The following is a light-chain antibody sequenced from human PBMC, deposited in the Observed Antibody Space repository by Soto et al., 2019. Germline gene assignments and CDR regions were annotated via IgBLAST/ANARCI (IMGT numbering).Light chain of an antibody. CDR1: QIIDTW. J-gene: IGKJ1*01. CDR3: QQYETYSPWT. V-gene: IGKV1-5*03. CDR2: KAS. Sequence: DIQMTQSPSSLSASVEDRITITCRGSQIIDTWLAWYQQKPGKGPKLLIYKASSLENGVPSRFSGSGSGTESTLTISSLQPDDFATYYCQQYETYSPWTFGQGTKVEVK.